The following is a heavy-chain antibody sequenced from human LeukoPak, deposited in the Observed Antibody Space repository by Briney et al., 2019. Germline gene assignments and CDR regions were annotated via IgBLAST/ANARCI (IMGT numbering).Heavy chain of an antibody. J-gene: IGHJ6*02. Sequence: GGSLRLSCAASGFTFSGYAMSWVRQAPGKGLAWVSGISGSGRSTHSADSVKGRFTIPRDNSKNMLYLQMNSLRAEDTALYYCAKALDGYNGMDVWGQGTTVIVSS. CDR1: GFTFSGYA. V-gene: IGHV3-23*01. D-gene: IGHD3-16*02. CDR3: AKALDGYNGMDV. CDR2: ISGSGRST.